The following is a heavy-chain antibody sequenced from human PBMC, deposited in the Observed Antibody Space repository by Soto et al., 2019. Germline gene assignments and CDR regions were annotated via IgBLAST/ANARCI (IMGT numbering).Heavy chain of an antibody. CDR1: GFGFTFSTSA. CDR2: FRESGGGI. J-gene: IGHJ3*01. CDR3: AKDLIANNGIWEPFEV. V-gene: IGHV3-23*01. Sequence: GGSLRLSCAASGFGFTFSTSAMSWVRQAPGKGLEWVSTFRESGGGIQYADSVKGRFTISRDNSKNMLYLQMDSLRAEDTAVYYCAKDLIANNGIWEPFEVWGQGTEVTVSS. D-gene: IGHD2-8*01.